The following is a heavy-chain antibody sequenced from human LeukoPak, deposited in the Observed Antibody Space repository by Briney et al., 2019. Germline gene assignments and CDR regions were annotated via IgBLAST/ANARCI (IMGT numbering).Heavy chain of an antibody. Sequence: GGSLRLSCAASGFTFSTYTMNWVRQAPGKGLEWVSYISSGSGVIYYADSVKGRFTLSRDNAKKTLYLRINSLRDEGTAVYYRARENWGSSVGYDYWGQGTLVTVSS. CDR3: ARENWGSSVGYDY. CDR1: GFTFSTYT. V-gene: IGHV3-48*02. CDR2: ISSGSGVI. D-gene: IGHD7-27*01. J-gene: IGHJ4*02.